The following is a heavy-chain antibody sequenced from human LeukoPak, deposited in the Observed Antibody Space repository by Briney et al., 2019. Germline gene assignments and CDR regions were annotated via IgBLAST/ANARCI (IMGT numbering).Heavy chain of an antibody. CDR1: GFTFSSYA. CDR2: ISYDGSNK. Sequence: TGGSLRLSCAASGFTFSSYAMHWVRQAPGKGLEWVAVISYDGSNKYYADSVKGRFTISRDNSKNTLYLQMNSLRAEDTAVYYCAGVRFGGDYVDYWGQGTLVTVSS. D-gene: IGHD3-16*01. V-gene: IGHV3-30*04. CDR3: AGVRFGGDYVDY. J-gene: IGHJ4*02.